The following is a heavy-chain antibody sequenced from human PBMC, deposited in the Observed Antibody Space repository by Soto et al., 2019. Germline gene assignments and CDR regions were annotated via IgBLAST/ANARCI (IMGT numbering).Heavy chain of an antibody. CDR1: GFTFSSYG. V-gene: IGHV3-33*01. Sequence: PGGSLRLSCAASGFTFSSYGMHWVRQAPGKGLEWVAVIWYDGSNKYYADSVKGRFTISRDNSKNTLYLQMNSLRAEDTAVYYCARDLKGPRYSGYGWGMDVWGQGTTVTVSS. CDR3: ARDLKGPRYSGYGWGMDV. D-gene: IGHD5-12*01. J-gene: IGHJ6*02. CDR2: IWYDGSNK.